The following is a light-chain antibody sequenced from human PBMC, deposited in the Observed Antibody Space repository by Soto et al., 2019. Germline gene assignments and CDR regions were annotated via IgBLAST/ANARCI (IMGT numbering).Light chain of an antibody. CDR1: QSISRW. V-gene: IGKV1-5*03. J-gene: IGKJ1*01. Sequence: DIQMTQSPSILSASVGDRVTITCRASQSISRWLGWYQQKPGKAPNLLIYEASSLERGVPSRFSGSGSGTEFTLTISSLQPDDFATYFCQQYNTYPWTFGQGTKVEIK. CDR2: EAS. CDR3: QQYNTYPWT.